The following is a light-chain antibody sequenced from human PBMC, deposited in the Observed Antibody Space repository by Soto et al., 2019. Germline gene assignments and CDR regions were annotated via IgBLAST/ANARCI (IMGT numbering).Light chain of an antibody. Sequence: QSALTQPPSVSGSPGQSVTISCTGTSSDVGSYNRVSWYQQPPGTAPKLMICQVSNRPSGVPDRFSGSKSGNTASLTISGLQAEDEADYYCSSYTSSGTWVXGGGTKLTVL. CDR2: QVS. V-gene: IGLV2-18*02. CDR3: SSYTSSGTWV. J-gene: IGLJ3*02. CDR1: SSDVGSYNR.